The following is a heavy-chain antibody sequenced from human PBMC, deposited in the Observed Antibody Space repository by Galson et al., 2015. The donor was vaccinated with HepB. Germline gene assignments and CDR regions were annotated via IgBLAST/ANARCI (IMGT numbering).Heavy chain of an antibody. J-gene: IGHJ6*02. CDR1: GYTFTSYY. CDR3: ARVTPYYYDSSGYDYYGMDV. D-gene: IGHD3-22*01. V-gene: IGHV1-46*04. CDR2: INPSGGST. Sequence: SVKVSCKASGYTFTSYYMHWVRQAPGQGLEWMGIINPSGGSTSYAQKLQGRVTMTRDTSTSTVYMELSSLRSEDTAVYYCARVTPYYYDSSGYDYYGMDVWGQGTTVTVSS.